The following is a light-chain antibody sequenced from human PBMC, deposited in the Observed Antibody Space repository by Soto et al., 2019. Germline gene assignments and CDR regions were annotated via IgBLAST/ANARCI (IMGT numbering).Light chain of an antibody. CDR2: GNT. V-gene: IGLV1-40*01. CDR1: SSNIGAGYD. J-gene: IGLJ1*01. CDR3: QSYDSSLSAYV. Sequence: QLVLTQPPSVSGTTGQRVTISCTGSSSNIGAGYDVHWYQQLPGTAPKLLIFGNTNRPSEVPDRFSGSKSGTSVSLAITGLQAEDEAEYYCQSYDSSLSAYVFGTGTKVTVL.